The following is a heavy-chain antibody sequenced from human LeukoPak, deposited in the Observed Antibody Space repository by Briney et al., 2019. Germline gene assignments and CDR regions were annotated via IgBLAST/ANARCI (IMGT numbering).Heavy chain of an antibody. Sequence: PSQTLSLTCTVSGGSISSGSYYWSWIRQPAGKGLEWIGRIYTSGSTNYNPSLKSRVTILVDTSKNQFSLKLSSVTAADTAVYYCAREPLGIRWFDPWGQGTLVTVSS. CDR3: AREPLGIRWFDP. J-gene: IGHJ5*02. D-gene: IGHD7-27*01. CDR1: GGSISSGSYY. CDR2: IYTSGST. V-gene: IGHV4-61*02.